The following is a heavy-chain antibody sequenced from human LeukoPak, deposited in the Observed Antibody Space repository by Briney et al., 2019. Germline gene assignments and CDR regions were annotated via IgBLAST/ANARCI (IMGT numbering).Heavy chain of an antibody. CDR2: INPNSGGT. Sequence: ASVKVSRKASGYTFTGYYMHWVRQAPGQGLEWMGWINPNSGGTNYAQKFQGRVTMTRDTSISTAYMELSRLRSDDTAVYYCARILGYYDSSGYYYPDYWGQGTLVTVSS. D-gene: IGHD3-22*01. V-gene: IGHV1-2*02. CDR1: GYTFTGYY. J-gene: IGHJ4*02. CDR3: ARILGYYDSSGYYYPDY.